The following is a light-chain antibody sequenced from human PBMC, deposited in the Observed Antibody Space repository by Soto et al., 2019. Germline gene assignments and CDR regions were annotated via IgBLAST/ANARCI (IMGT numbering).Light chain of an antibody. J-gene: IGLJ1*01. Sequence: QSALTQPASVSGSPGQSITISCTGTSSDVGGYNYVSWYQQHPGKAPKLMIYEVSNRPSGVSNRFSGSKSGNTASLPISGLQAEDEDDYYCSSYTSSGTHVFGTGTKVTVL. CDR3: SSYTSSGTHV. CDR2: EVS. V-gene: IGLV2-14*01. CDR1: SSDVGGYNY.